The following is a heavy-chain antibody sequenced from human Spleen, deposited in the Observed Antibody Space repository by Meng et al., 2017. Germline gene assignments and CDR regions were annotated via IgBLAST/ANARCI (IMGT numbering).Heavy chain of an antibody. D-gene: IGHD6-6*01. CDR1: GFTFSNYA. CDR2: ISYDGRNK. CDR3: ARDFYSSPSMDLDY. Sequence: QVQLVESGGGVVQPGRSLRLSCAASGFTFSNYAMHWVRQAPGKGLEWVAIISYDGRNKYYADSVKGRFTISRDNSKNTLFLQMNSLRVEDTSMYYCARDFYSSPSMDLDYWGQGTLVTVSS. V-gene: IGHV3-30*04. J-gene: IGHJ4*02.